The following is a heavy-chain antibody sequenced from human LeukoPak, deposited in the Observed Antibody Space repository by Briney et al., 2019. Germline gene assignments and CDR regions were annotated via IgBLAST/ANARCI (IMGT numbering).Heavy chain of an antibody. V-gene: IGHV1-2*02. CDR3: ARKRGVGVDTNAFDI. CDR1: GYTFSDYY. D-gene: IGHD3-3*01. CDR2: ISPDSVEK. J-gene: IGHJ3*02. Sequence: GAAVKDSCKASGYTFSDYYMHWVRQAPAQGLEWMGWISPDSVEKKYAQKFQGRVTLTRDTSISTAYMELSRLRSDDTAVYYCARKRGVGVDTNAFDIWGQGTMVTVSS.